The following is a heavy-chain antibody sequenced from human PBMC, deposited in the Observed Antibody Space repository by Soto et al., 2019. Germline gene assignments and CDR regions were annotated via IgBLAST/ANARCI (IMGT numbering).Heavy chain of an antibody. V-gene: IGHV4-39*01. J-gene: IGHJ5*02. CDR1: GGSISSSSYY. CDR2: IYYSGST. CDR3: APTIAAAGTGWFDP. D-gene: IGHD6-13*01. Sequence: QLQLQESGPGLVKPSETLSLTCTVSGGSISSSSYYWGWIRQPPGKGLEWIGSIYYSGSTYYNPSLKSRVTISVDTSKNQFSLKLSSVTAADTAVYYCAPTIAAAGTGWFDPWGQGTLVTVSS.